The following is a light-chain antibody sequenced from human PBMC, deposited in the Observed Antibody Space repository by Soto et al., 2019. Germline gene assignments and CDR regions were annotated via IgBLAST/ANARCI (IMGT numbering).Light chain of an antibody. J-gene: IGLJ2*01. V-gene: IGLV2-14*04. Sequence: CTGTSSDVGGYNYVSWYQQHPGKAPKLMIYDVNNRPSGVSNRFSGSKSGNTASLTISGLQAEDEGDYYCSSYTSSITLVFGGGTKVTVL. CDR1: SSDVGGYNY. CDR2: DVN. CDR3: SSYTSSITLV.